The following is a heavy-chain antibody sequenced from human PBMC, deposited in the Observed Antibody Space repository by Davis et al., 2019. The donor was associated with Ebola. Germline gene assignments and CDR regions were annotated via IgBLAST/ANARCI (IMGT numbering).Heavy chain of an antibody. CDR3: ATHYSSSPHFDY. V-gene: IGHV4-61*08. CDR2: IYYSGST. J-gene: IGHJ4*02. CDR1: GGSISSGGYS. D-gene: IGHD6-6*01. Sequence: SETLSLTCAVSGGSISSGGYSWSWIRQPPGKGLEWIGYIYYSGSTNYNPSLKSRVTISVDTSKNQFSLKLSSVTAADTAVYYCATHYSSSPHFDYWGQGTLVTVSS.